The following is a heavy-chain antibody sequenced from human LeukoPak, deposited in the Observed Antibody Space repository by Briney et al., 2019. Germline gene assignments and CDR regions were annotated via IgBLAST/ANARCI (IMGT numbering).Heavy chain of an antibody. CDR3: ARAVRLDGSPYLIGP. J-gene: IGHJ5*02. CDR1: GYSFTDYY. CDR2: INPNSGGT. Sequence: ASVKVSCKTPGYSFTDYYMHWVRQAPGQGLEWMGWINPNSGGTSTAQKFQGRITMTRDTSITTVYMEVSWLTSDDTAIYYCARAVRLDGSPYLIGPWGQGTLVTVSS. V-gene: IGHV1-2*02. D-gene: IGHD1-26*01.